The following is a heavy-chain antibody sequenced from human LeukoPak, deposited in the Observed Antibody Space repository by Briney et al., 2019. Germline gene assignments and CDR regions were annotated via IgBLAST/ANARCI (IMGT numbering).Heavy chain of an antibody. CDR2: IKEDGSVQ. CDR3: VGQLLRAV. D-gene: IGHD2-2*01. J-gene: IGHJ6*04. CDR1: GFPFSGYW. V-gene: IGHV3-7*01. Sequence: GGSLRLSCTASGFPFSGYWISWVRQAPGKGLEWVANIKEDGSVQDYADSVKGRFTISRDNAKNSLYLQMNSLRVDDTAVYYCVGQLLRAVWGKGTTATVSS.